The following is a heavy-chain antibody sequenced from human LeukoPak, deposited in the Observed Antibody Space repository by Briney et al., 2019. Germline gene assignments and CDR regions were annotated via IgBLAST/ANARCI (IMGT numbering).Heavy chain of an antibody. CDR3: ARDRVKLERRGMYFDY. J-gene: IGHJ4*02. D-gene: IGHD1-1*01. CDR1: GFTFSSYG. V-gene: IGHV3-33*01. CDR2: IWYDGSNK. Sequence: GRSLRLSCAASGFTFSSYGMHWVRQAPGKGLEWVAVIWYDGSNKYYADSLKGRFSISRDNSKNTLYLQMNSLRAEDTAVYYCARDRVKLERRGMYFDYWGQGTLVTVSS.